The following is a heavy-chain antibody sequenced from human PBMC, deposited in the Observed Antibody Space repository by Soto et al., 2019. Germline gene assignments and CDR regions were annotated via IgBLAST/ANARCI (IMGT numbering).Heavy chain of an antibody. CDR3: ARGPGYYFHY. V-gene: IGHV3-64*01. CDR1: GFTFSSYA. CDR2: ISSNGGST. J-gene: IGHJ4*02. Sequence: EVQLVESGGGLVQPGGSLRLSCAASGFTFSSYAMHWVRQAPGKGLEYVSAISSNGGSTYYANSVKGRFTISRDNSKNTLYHQMGSLRAEDMAVYYCARGPGYYFHYWGQGTLVTVSS.